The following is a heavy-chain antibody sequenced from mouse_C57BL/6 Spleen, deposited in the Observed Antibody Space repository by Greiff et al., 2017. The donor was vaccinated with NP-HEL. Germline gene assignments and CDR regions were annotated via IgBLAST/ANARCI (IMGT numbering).Heavy chain of an antibody. J-gene: IGHJ4*01. Sequence: VQLQQSGAELVKPGASVKISCKASGYAFSSYWMNWVKQRPGKGLEWIGQIYPGDGDTNYNGKFKGKATLTADKSSSTAYMQLSSLTSEDSAVYFCASWALRSAMDYWGQGTSVTVSS. V-gene: IGHV1-80*01. CDR2: IYPGDGDT. CDR1: GYAFSSYW. D-gene: IGHD1-1*01. CDR3: ASWALRSAMDY.